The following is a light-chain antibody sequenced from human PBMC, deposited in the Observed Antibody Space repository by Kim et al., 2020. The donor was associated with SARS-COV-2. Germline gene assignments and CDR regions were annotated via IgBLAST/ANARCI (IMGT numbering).Light chain of an antibody. J-gene: IGLJ1*01. V-gene: IGLV3-9*01. Sequence: SVALGQTARVTGGGNIIGSKNVHWYQQKPGQAPVLFIYRDSNRPSGIPERFSGSNSGNTATLTISRAQAGDEADYYCQVWDSSTYVFGTGTKVTVL. CDR2: RDS. CDR1: IIGSKN. CDR3: QVWDSSTYV.